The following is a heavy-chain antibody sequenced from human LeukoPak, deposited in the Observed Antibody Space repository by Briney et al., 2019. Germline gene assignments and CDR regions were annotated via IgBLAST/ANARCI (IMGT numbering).Heavy chain of an antibody. CDR3: AGDRYGGFDY. J-gene: IGHJ4*02. D-gene: IGHD1-26*01. CDR1: GGSISSYY. Sequence: PSETLSLTCTVSGGSISSYYWSWIRQPPGKGLEWIGYIYYSGSTNYNPSLKSRVTISVDTSKNQFSLKLSSVTAADTAVYYCAGDRYGGFDYWGQGTLVTVSS. CDR2: IYYSGST. V-gene: IGHV4-59*01.